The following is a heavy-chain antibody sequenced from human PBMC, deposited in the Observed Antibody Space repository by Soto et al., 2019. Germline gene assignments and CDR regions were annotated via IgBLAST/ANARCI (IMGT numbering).Heavy chain of an antibody. V-gene: IGHV4-31*03. CDR3: ARGCSSTSCYSNVQSFDY. J-gene: IGHJ4*02. CDR2: IYYSGST. D-gene: IGHD2-2*02. Sequence: PSETLSLTCTVSGGSISSGGYYWSWIRQHPGKGLEWIGYIYYSGSTYYNPSLKSRVTISVDTSKNQFSLKLSSVTAADTAVYYCARGCSSTSCYSNVQSFDYWGQGTLVTVSS. CDR1: GGSISSGGYY.